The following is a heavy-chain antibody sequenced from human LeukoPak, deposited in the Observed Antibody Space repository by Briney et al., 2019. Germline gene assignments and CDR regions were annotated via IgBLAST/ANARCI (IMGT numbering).Heavy chain of an antibody. Sequence: SETLSLTCAVYGGSFSGYYWSWLSQPPGKGLEWIGEINHSGHTNYSPSLKSRVPLSVDTSKTQFSLKLSSVTAADTAVYYCAGGGRRDGYNLLKYNWFDPWGQGTLVTVSS. CDR3: AGGGRRDGYNLLKYNWFDP. CDR1: GGSFSGYY. J-gene: IGHJ5*02. V-gene: IGHV4-34*01. D-gene: IGHD5-24*01. CDR2: INHSGHT.